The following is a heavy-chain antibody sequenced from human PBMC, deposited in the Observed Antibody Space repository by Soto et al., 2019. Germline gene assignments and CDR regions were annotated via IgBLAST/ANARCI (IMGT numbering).Heavy chain of an antibody. CDR3: ARWYAAEV. CDR2: IKQDGSEK. V-gene: IGHV3-7*03. J-gene: IGHJ6*02. CDR1: GFTVSSCA. Sequence: ESLKISCAASGFTVSSCAMTWVRQAPGKGLEWVANIKQDGSEKNYVDPVKGRFTISRDNAKNSLYLEMNNLSVEDTAIYYCARWYAAEVWGQGTKVTVSS. D-gene: IGHD6-13*01.